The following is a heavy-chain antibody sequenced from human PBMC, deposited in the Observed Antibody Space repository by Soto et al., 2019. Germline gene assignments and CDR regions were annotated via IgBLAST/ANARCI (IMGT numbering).Heavy chain of an antibody. CDR1: GFTFSNAW. V-gene: IGHV3-15*07. CDR2: IKSKTDGGTT. Sequence: EVQLVESGGGLVKPGGSLRLSCAASGFTFSNAWMNWVRQAPGKGLEWVGRIKSKTDGGTTDYAAPVKGRFTISRDDSKNTLYLEINSLKTEDTAVYYCTTTSLEWLLYDAYWGQGTLVTVSS. CDR3: TTTSLEWLLYDAY. J-gene: IGHJ4*02. D-gene: IGHD3-3*01.